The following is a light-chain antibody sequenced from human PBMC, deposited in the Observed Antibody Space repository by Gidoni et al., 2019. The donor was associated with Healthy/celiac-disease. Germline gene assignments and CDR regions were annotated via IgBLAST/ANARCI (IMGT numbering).Light chain of an antibody. CDR3: QQFNSYPR. CDR1: QGISSA. J-gene: IGKJ5*01. V-gene: IGKV1-13*02. CDR2: DAS. Sequence: AIQLTQSPSSLSASVGDSVTITCRASQGISSALAWYQQKPGKAPKLLIYDASSLESGVPSRFSGSGSGTDFTLTISSLQPEDFATYYCQQFNSYPRFGQGTRLEIK.